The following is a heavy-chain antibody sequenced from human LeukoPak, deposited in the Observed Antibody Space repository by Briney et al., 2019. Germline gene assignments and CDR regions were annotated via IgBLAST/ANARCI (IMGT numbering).Heavy chain of an antibody. CDR3: ARDLVVVDDDAFDI. Sequence: SVKVSCKASGGTFSSYAISWVRQAPGQGLEWMGGIIPIFGTANYAQKFQGGVTITADESTSTAYMELSSLRSEDTAVYYCARDLVVVDDDAFDIWGQGTMVTVSS. CDR2: IIPIFGTA. CDR1: GGTFSSYA. D-gene: IGHD3-22*01. J-gene: IGHJ3*02. V-gene: IGHV1-69*01.